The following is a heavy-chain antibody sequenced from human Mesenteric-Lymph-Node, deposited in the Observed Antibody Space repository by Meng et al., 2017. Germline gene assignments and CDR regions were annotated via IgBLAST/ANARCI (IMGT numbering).Heavy chain of an antibody. Sequence: QGPLRGSAPGLVNPSGPLSLPCAVSVGSISSSNWWSWVRQPPGKGLEWIGDIYHSGSTNYNPSLKSRVTISVDKSKNQFSLNLSSVTAADTAVYYCARVGQWLPIDYWGQGTLVTVSS. CDR3: ARVGQWLPIDY. D-gene: IGHD6-19*01. J-gene: IGHJ4*02. CDR1: VGSISSSNW. V-gene: IGHV4-4*02. CDR2: IYHSGST.